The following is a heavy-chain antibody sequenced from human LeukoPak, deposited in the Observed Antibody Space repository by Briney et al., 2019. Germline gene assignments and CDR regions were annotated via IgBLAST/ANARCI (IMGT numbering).Heavy chain of an antibody. CDR1: GYTFTNYG. D-gene: IGHD3-16*02. J-gene: IGHJ1*01. Sequence: ASVKVSCKASGYTFTNYGISWVRQAPGQGLEWMGWSSPYNGKTNYAQKLQGRVTMTTDTSTSTAYMELRSLRSDDTAMYYCARGLLTFGGVIGGPQALEYFQHWGQGTLATVSS. CDR2: SSPYNGKT. V-gene: IGHV1-18*01. CDR3: ARGLLTFGGVIGGPQALEYFQH.